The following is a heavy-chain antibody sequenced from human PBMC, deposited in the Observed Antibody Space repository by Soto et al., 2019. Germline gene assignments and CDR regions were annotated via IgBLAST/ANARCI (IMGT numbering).Heavy chain of an antibody. CDR2: IYWDDDR. CDR3: AHSAWYAFGF. J-gene: IGHJ3*01. V-gene: IGHV2-5*02. D-gene: IGHD2-8*02. Sequence: QITLKESGPTLVKPTQTLTLTCTFSGFSLTATGAGVGWIRQPPGKALEWLALIYWDDDRRYSPSLKSRLTITKDTSKNQVVLTMTNMDPVDTATYFCAHSAWYAFGFWGQGTLVTVSS. CDR1: GFSLTATGAG.